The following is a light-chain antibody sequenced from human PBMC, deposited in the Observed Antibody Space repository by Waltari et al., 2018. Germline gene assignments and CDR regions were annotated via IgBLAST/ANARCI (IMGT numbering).Light chain of an antibody. V-gene: IGKV1-5*03. J-gene: IGKJ3*01. Sequence: DIRMTQFPSTLSASVGDRVTITCRARQSVSSWLAWYQQKPGKAPKLLIYKASNLESGVPSRFSGSGSGTEFTLTISSLEPEDFAVYYCQHRNHWPPLFTFGPGTKVVF. CDR1: QSVSSW. CDR3: QHRNHWPPLFT. CDR2: KAS.